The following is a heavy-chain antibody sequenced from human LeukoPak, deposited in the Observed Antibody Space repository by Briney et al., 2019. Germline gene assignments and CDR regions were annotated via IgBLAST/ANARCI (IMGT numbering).Heavy chain of an antibody. V-gene: IGHV3-7*01. Sequence: GGSLRLSCAASGFTLSNHWMIWVRQAPGKGLECVANIKQDGTEKYYLDSVKGRFTISRDNAKNSLYLQMNSLRVEDTAVYYCTRETAFDFWGQGTVVIVSS. CDR2: IKQDGTEK. CDR3: TRETAFDF. CDR1: GFTLSNHW. J-gene: IGHJ3*01.